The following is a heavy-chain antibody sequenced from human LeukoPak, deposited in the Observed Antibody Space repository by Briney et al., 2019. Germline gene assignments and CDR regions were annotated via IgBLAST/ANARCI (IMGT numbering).Heavy chain of an antibody. D-gene: IGHD3-16*01. CDR1: GFTFSTYW. Sequence: PGGSLRLSCAASGFTFSTYWTSWVRQAPGKGLEWVANIKPDGSEKDYVDSLKGRFTISRDNAKNSLYLQVNSLRAEDTAVYYCARFGVPYGVDVWGQGTTVTVSS. J-gene: IGHJ6*02. V-gene: IGHV3-7*04. CDR2: IKPDGSEK. CDR3: ARFGVPYGVDV.